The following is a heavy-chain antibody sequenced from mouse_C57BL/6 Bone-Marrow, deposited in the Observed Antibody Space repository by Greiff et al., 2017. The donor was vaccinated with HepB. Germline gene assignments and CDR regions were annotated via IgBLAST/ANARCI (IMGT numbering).Heavy chain of an antibody. D-gene: IGHD5-1*01. V-gene: IGHV1-15*01. CDR3: TRGGSNYAMDY. J-gene: IGHJ4*01. Sequence: VKLMESGAELVRPGASVTLSCKASGYTFTDYEMHWVKQTPVHGLEWIGAIDPETGGTAYNQKFKGKAILTADKSSSTAYMELRSLTSEDSAVYYCTRGGSNYAMDYWGQGTSVTVSS. CDR1: GYTFTDYE. CDR2: IDPETGGT.